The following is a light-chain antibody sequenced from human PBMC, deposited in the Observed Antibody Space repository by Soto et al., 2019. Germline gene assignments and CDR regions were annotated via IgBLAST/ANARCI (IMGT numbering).Light chain of an antibody. J-gene: IGKJ2*01. Sequence: EIVLTQSPGTLSLSPGERVTLSCRASQSVNSKYLAWYQQKPGQAPRLLIYATSSRATGIPDRFSGSGSGTDFTLTISRLEPEDFAVYYCQLYGSSPMYTFGQGTKLDIK. CDR1: QSVNSKY. CDR2: ATS. V-gene: IGKV3-20*01. CDR3: QLYGSSPMYT.